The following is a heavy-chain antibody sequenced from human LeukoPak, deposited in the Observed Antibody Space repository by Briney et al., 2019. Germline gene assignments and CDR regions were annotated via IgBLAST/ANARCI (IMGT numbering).Heavy chain of an antibody. CDR1: GFTFSSYG. CDR3: AKLTRSSSWYDY. V-gene: IGHV3-30*02. J-gene: IGHJ4*02. CDR2: IRYDGSNK. Sequence: GGSLRLSCAASGFTFSSYGMHWVRQAPGKGLEWVAFIRYDGSNKYYADSVKGRFTISRDNSKNTLYLQMNSLRAEDTAVYYCAKLTRSSSWYDYWGQGTLVTVSS. D-gene: IGHD6-13*01.